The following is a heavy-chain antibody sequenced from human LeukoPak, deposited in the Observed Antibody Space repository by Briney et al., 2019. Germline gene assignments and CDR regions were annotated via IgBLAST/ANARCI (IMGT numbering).Heavy chain of an antibody. CDR3: ARGIAAAGTLQFDY. V-gene: IGHV4-59*11. Sequence: SETLSLTCTVSGGSISSHYWSWIRQPPGKGLEWIGYIYYSGSTNYNPSLKSRVTISVDTSKNQFSLQLSSVPAADTAVYYCARGIAAAGTLQFDYWGQGTLVTVSS. D-gene: IGHD6-13*01. J-gene: IGHJ4*02. CDR1: GGSISSHY. CDR2: IYYSGST.